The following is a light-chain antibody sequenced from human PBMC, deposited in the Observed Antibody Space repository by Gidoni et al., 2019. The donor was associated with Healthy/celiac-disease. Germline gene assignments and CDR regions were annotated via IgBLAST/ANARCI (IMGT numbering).Light chain of an antibody. CDR3: QSYDSSLSGSRV. Sequence: QSVLTQPPSVSGAPGQRVTISCTGSSPNIGAGYDVHWYQHLPGTAPKLLIYGNNNRPSGVPDRFSGSKSDTSASLAITGLQAEDEADYYCQSYDSSLSGSRVFGAGTKVTVL. J-gene: IGLJ1*01. CDR2: GNN. V-gene: IGLV1-40*01. CDR1: SPNIGAGYD.